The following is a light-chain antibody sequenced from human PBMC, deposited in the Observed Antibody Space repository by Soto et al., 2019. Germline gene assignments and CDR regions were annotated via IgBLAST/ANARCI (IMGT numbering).Light chain of an antibody. CDR2: GAS. CDR3: QQYKNWRT. CDR1: QSIDNR. V-gene: IGKV3-15*01. Sequence: IVMTQSPATLSVSPGERATLSCRASQSIDNRLAWYQQRPGQAHRLLIYGASTRATGIPARFSGSGSGTEFTLTISGLQSEDFGVYYCQQYKNWRTFGQGTNVETK. J-gene: IGKJ1*01.